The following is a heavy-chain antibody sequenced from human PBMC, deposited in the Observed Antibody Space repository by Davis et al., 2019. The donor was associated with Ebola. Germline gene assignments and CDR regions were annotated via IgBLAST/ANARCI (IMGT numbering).Heavy chain of an antibody. D-gene: IGHD2-2*01. V-gene: IGHV3-11*01. Sequence: PGGSLRLSCAASGFTFSDYYMSWIRQAPGKGLEWVSYISSSGSTIYYADSVKGRFTISRDNAKNSLYLQMNSLRAEDTAVYYCARGSYCSSTSCYYYLSGPFDPWGQGTLVTVSS. CDR1: GFTFSDYY. J-gene: IGHJ5*02. CDR3: ARGSYCSSTSCYYYLSGPFDP. CDR2: ISSSGSTI.